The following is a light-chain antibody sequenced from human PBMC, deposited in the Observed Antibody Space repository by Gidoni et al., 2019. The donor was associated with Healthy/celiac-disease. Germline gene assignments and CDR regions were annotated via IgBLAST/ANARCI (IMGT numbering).Light chain of an antibody. Sequence: QSALTQPASVSGSPGQSINISCTGTSSDVGGYNYVSWYQQHPGKAPKLMIYEVSNRPSGVSTRFSGSKSGNTASLTISGLQAEDEADYYCSSYTSSSRVFGTGTKVTVL. CDR1: SSDVGGYNY. CDR2: EVS. J-gene: IGLJ1*01. CDR3: SSYTSSSRV. V-gene: IGLV2-14*01.